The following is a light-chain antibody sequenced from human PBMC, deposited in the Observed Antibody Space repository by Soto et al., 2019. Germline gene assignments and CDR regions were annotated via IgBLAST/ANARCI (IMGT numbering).Light chain of an antibody. V-gene: IGKV1-27*01. CDR1: EAISNS. CDR2: AAS. CDR3: QTYNKAPYT. J-gene: IGKJ2*01. Sequence: DIQMTQSPSSLSASVGDRVTITCRASEAISNSLAWSQQKPGTVPKLLIYAASTLQSGVPYRFSGSGSGTDFTHDITSLPPEDVTTYYCQTYNKAPYTFGQNTKLEIK.